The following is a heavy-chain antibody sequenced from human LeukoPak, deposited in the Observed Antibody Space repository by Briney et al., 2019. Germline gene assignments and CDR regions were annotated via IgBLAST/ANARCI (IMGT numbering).Heavy chain of an antibody. D-gene: IGHD6-19*01. V-gene: IGHV1-8*01. CDR2: MNPNSGNT. CDR3: ARVGKQWQPYLLGY. CDR1: GYTFTSYD. Sequence: GASVKVSCKASGYTFTSYDINWVRQDTGQGHEWMGWMNPNSGNTGYAQKFQGRVTMTRNTSISTAYMELSSLRSEDTAVYYCARVGKQWQPYLLGYWGQGTLVTVSS. J-gene: IGHJ4*02.